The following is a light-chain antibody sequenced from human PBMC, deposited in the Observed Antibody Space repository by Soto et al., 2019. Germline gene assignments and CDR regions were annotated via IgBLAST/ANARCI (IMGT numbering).Light chain of an antibody. J-gene: IGLJ1*01. Sequence: QSALTQPRSVSGSPGQSVTISCTGTSSDAGGYNYVSWYQQHPGKAPKLMIFDVSERPSGVPARFSGSKSGNTASLTISGLQAADEADYYCCSYGGNYTYVLGNGTKVTV. CDR3: CSYGGNYTYV. V-gene: IGLV2-11*01. CDR2: DVS. CDR1: SSDAGGYNY.